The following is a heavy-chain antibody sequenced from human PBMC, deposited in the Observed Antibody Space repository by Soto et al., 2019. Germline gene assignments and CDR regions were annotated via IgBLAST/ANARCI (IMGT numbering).Heavy chain of an antibody. V-gene: IGHV3-23*01. CDR3: ATRSSSSTFDY. CDR2: ISGSDDST. D-gene: IGHD6-6*01. J-gene: IGHJ4*02. CDR1: GFTFSSYA. Sequence: EVQLLESGGGLVQPGESLRLSCAASGFTFSSYAMSWVRQAPGKGLEWVSVISGSDDSTYYADSVKGRFTISRDNSKNTLYMQMNSLRADDTAVYYCATRSSSSTFDYSGQGPLSTVSS.